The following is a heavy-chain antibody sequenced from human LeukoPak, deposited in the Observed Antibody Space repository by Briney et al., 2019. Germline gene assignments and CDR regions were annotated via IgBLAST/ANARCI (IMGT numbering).Heavy chain of an antibody. V-gene: IGHV4-39*01. Sequence: PSETLSLTCSLSGGSIISSSYYWAWIRQPPGMGLEWIESIYYSGITYYNSSLKSRATVSVDTSRNQFFLHLISVTAADTAVYYCARRNGHSWDVGNWFDPWGQGTLVTVSS. CDR3: ARRNGHSWDVGNWFDP. CDR1: GGSIISSSYY. CDR2: IYYSGIT. D-gene: IGHD6-13*01. J-gene: IGHJ5*02.